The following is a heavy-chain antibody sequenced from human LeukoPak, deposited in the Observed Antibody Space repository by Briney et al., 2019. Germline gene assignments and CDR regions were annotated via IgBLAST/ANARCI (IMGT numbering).Heavy chain of an antibody. D-gene: IGHD7-27*01. J-gene: IGHJ4*02. CDR1: GFIFTDYS. CDR3: ARESYWGSSAKGFDY. V-gene: IGHV3-48*01. CDR2: IDKTSSNI. Sequence: GGPLRLSCAASGFIFTDYSINWVRQVPGKGLEWISYIDKTSSNIYYADSVKGRFTISRDNAKNSLYLQMNSLRAEDTAIYYCARESYWGSSAKGFDYWGQGTLVTVSS.